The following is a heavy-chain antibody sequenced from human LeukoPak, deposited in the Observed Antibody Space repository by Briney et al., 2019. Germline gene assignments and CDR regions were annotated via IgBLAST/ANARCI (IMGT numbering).Heavy chain of an antibody. CDR3: ARLRYIAAAGIFDY. Sequence: PSETLSLTCAVSGYSISSGYYWGWIRQPPGKGLEWIGSIYHSGSTYYNPSLKSRVTISVDTSKNQFSLKLSSVTAADTAVYYCARLRYIAAAGIFDYWGRGTLSPSPQ. J-gene: IGHJ4*02. CDR1: GYSISSGYY. V-gene: IGHV4-38-2*01. CDR2: IYHSGST. D-gene: IGHD6-13*01.